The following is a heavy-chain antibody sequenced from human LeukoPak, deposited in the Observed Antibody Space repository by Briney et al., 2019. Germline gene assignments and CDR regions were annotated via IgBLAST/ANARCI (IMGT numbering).Heavy chain of an antibody. V-gene: IGHV3-23*01. J-gene: IGHJ4*02. D-gene: IGHD6-6*01. Sequence: GGSLRLSCAASGFTFSSYAMSWVRQAPGKGLEWVSAISGSGGSTYYADPVKGRFTISRDNSKNTLYLQMNSLRAEDTAVYYCAKGFSYSSSSAFDYWGQGTLVTVSS. CDR1: GFTFSSYA. CDR3: AKGFSYSSSSAFDY. CDR2: ISGSGGST.